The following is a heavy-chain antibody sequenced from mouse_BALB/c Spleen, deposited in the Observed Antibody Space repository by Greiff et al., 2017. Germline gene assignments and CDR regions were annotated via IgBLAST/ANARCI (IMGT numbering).Heavy chain of an antibody. V-gene: IGHV3-8*02. CDR3: ARSGGNLYYYAMDY. Sequence: VQLKESGPSLVKPSQTLSHTCSVTGDSITSGYWNWIRKFPGNKLEYMGYISYSGSTYYNPSLKSRISITRDTSKNQYYLQLNSVTTEDTATYYCARSGGNLYYYAMDYWGQGTSVTVSS. J-gene: IGHJ4*01. CDR1: GDSITSGY. D-gene: IGHD1-1*02. CDR2: ISYSGST.